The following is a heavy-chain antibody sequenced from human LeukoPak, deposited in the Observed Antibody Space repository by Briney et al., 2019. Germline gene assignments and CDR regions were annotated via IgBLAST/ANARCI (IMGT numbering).Heavy chain of an antibody. V-gene: IGHV4-34*01. D-gene: IGHD6-13*01. Sequence: RASETLSLTCAVYGGSFSGYCWSWIRQPPGKGLEWIGEINHSGSTNYNPSLKSRVTISVDTSKNQFSLELSSVTAADTAVYYCATAAGYWFDPWGQGTLVTVSS. CDR3: ATAAGYWFDP. CDR2: INHSGST. J-gene: IGHJ5*02. CDR1: GGSFSGYC.